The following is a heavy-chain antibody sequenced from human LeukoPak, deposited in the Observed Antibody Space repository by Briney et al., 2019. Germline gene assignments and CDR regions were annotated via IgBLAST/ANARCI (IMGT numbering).Heavy chain of an antibody. CDR2: IKQDGSEK. Sequence: GGSLRLSCATSGFTFSSYWMNWVRQAPGKGLEWVANIKQDGSEKHYVDSVKGRFTISRDNAKNSLYLQMNSLRAEDTAVYYCAELGITMIGGVWGKGTTVTISS. D-gene: IGHD3-10*02. V-gene: IGHV3-7*01. J-gene: IGHJ6*04. CDR3: AELGITMIGGV. CDR1: GFTFSSYW.